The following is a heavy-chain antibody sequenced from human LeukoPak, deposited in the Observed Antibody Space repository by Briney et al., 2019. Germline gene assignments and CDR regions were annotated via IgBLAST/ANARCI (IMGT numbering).Heavy chain of an antibody. D-gene: IGHD4-17*01. CDR3: ARGSAYSDHYYYGMDV. Sequence: GGSLRLSCAASGFTFSTYGMHWVRQAPGKGLEWLAVSSYDGSNRFHADSVKGRFTISRDNSKNTLYLQMNSLRPEDTADYYCARGSAYSDHYYYGMDVWGQGTTVTVS. V-gene: IGHV3-30*03. CDR2: SSYDGSNR. J-gene: IGHJ6*02. CDR1: GFTFSTYG.